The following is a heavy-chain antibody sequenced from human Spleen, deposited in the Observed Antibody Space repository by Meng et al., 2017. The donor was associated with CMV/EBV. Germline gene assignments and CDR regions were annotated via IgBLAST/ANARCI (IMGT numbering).Heavy chain of an antibody. CDR1: GGSVSSGSYY. V-gene: IGHV4-61*01. D-gene: IGHD3-22*01. CDR2: FYYSGST. J-gene: IGHJ4*02. Sequence: SETLSLTCSVSGGSVSSGSYYWSWIRQPPEKGLEWIAYFYYSGSTNYNPSLKSRVTISVDTSKNQFSLKLSSVTAADTAVYYCARVGYYDSSGDWGQGTLVTVSS. CDR3: ARVGYYDSSGD.